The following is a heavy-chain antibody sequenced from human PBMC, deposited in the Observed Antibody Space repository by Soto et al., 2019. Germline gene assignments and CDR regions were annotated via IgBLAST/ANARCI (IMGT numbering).Heavy chain of an antibody. V-gene: IGHV3-23*01. Sequence: GGFLRLSCAASGFTFSSYAMSCVRQAPWKGLEWVSAISGSGGITYYADSVKGRFTISRDNSKNTLYLQMNSLRAEDTAVYYCAKPRYYYDSSGYYGWFDPWGQGTMVTVSS. J-gene: IGHJ5*02. CDR2: ISGSGGIT. D-gene: IGHD3-22*01. CDR3: AKPRYYYDSSGYYGWFDP. CDR1: GFTFSSYA.